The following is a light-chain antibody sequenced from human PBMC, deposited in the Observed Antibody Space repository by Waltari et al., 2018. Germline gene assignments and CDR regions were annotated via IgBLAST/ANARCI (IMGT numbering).Light chain of an antibody. CDR1: SLRSYY. Sequence: SSELTQDPAVSVALGQTVRITCQGDSLRSYYASWYQQKPGQAPVLVIYGKNNRPSGIPDRFSGSRSGHTASLTITGAQAEDEADYYCNSRDSSGNHLVFGGGT. J-gene: IGLJ3*02. CDR2: GKN. CDR3: NSRDSSGNHLV. V-gene: IGLV3-19*01.